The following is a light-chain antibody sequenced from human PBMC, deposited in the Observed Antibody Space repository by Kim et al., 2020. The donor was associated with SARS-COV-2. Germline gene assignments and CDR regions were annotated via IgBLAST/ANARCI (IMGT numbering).Light chain of an antibody. J-gene: IGLJ2*01. CDR2: SND. Sequence: GQRVTISCSGSSSNIGSNTVNWSQQLPGTAPKLLIYSNDQRPSGVPDRISGSKSGTSASLAISGLQSEDEADYYCSTWDDSLNGPVFGGGTQLTVL. CDR3: STWDDSLNGPV. CDR1: SSNIGSNT. V-gene: IGLV1-44*01.